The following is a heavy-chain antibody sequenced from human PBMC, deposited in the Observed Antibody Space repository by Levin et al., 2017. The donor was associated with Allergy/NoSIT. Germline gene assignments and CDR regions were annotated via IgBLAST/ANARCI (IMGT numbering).Heavy chain of an antibody. J-gene: IGHJ4*02. CDR3: ARATMRLRYFDY. CDR2: ISSSGSTI. D-gene: IGHD5-12*01. CDR1: GFTFSSYE. Sequence: GGSLRLSCAASGFTFSSYEMNWVRQAPGKGLEWVSYISSSGSTIYYADSVKGRFTISRDNAKNSLYLQMNSLRAEDTAVYYCARATMRLRYFDYWGQGTLVTVSS. V-gene: IGHV3-48*03.